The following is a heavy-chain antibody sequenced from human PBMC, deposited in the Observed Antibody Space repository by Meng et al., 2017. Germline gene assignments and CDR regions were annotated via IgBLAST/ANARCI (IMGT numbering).Heavy chain of an antibody. J-gene: IGHJ4*02. Sequence: QVALVQFGGEVKKPGAPVTLTCKASVYTFIDADIHSVRQAPGQGLEWMGRIIPRSSDANSAQKFQGRVTLTWDTSINTAYMELSSLRSDDTAIYYCARDGGNYDFDYWGQGTLVTVSS. CDR2: IIPRSSDA. CDR1: VYTFIDAD. D-gene: IGHD1-7*01. CDR3: ARDGGNYDFDY. V-gene: IGHV1-2*06.